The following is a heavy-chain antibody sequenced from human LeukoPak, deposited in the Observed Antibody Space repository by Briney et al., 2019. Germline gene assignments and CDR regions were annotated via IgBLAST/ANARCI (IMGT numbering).Heavy chain of an antibody. Sequence: GASVKVSCKASGYTFTSYDINWVRQATGQGLEWMGWMNPNSGNTGYAQKFQGGVTMTRNTSISTAYMELSSLRSEDTAVYYCAREKDTTNWFDPWGQGTLVTVSS. J-gene: IGHJ5*02. CDR3: AREKDTTNWFDP. D-gene: IGHD1-26*01. CDR1: GYTFTSYD. V-gene: IGHV1-8*01. CDR2: MNPNSGNT.